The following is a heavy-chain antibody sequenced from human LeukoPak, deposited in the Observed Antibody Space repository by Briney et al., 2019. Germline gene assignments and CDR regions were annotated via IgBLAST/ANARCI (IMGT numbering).Heavy chain of an antibody. CDR2: ISYDGITE. D-gene: IGHD6-19*01. CDR3: SNGRTSSGTLQHDY. J-gene: IGHJ4*02. V-gene: IGHV3-30*04. Sequence: SCKASGYTFTSYYMHWVRQAPGKGLEWVSLISYDGITEDYSDSVKGRFTISRDNSENTLYLQMNSLRAEDTALYYCSNGRTSSGTLQHDYWGQGTLVTVSS. CDR1: GYTFTSYY.